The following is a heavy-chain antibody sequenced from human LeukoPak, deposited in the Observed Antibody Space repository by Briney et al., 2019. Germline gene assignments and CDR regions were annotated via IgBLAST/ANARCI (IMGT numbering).Heavy chain of an antibody. CDR3: ARGLFGVVIKGTLGY. CDR2: ISYDGSNK. J-gene: IGHJ4*02. Sequence: GRSLRLSCAASGFTFSSYAMHWVRQAPGKGLEWVAVISYDGSNKYYADSVKGRFTISRDNSKNTLYLQMNSLRAEDTAVYYCARGLFGVVIKGTLGYWGQETLVTVSS. CDR1: GFTFSSYA. D-gene: IGHD3-3*01. V-gene: IGHV3-30-3*01.